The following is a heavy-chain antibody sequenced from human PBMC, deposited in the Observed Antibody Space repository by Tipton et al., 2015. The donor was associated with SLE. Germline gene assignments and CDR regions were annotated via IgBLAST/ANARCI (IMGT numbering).Heavy chain of an antibody. Sequence: VQLVQSGAEVKEPGQSLNISCKASRYTFNTYWIAWVRQMPGKGLEWMGIIYPGDSNTRYSPSFQGQVTISADKSISTAYLQWSSLKASDTAMYYCARRHDPEGFDPWGQGTLVTVSS. CDR2: IYPGDSNT. CDR1: RYTFNTYW. CDR3: ARRHDPEGFDP. V-gene: IGHV5-51*01. D-gene: IGHD1-1*01. J-gene: IGHJ5*02.